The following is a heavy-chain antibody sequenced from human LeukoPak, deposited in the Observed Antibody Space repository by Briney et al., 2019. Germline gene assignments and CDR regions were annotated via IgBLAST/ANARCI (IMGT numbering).Heavy chain of an antibody. D-gene: IGHD5-18*01. CDR3: ARGARGYSYGGYYYGMDV. J-gene: IGHJ6*04. Sequence: GGSLRLSCAASGFTFSSYSMNWVRQAPGKGLEWVSSISSSSSYIYYADSVKGRFTISRDNAKSSLYLQMNSLRAEDTAAYYCARGARGYSYGGYYYGMDVWGKGTTVTVSS. CDR2: ISSSSSYI. CDR1: GFTFSSYS. V-gene: IGHV3-21*01.